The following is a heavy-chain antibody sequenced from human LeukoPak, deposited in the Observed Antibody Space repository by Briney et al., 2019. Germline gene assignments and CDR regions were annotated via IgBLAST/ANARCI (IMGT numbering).Heavy chain of an antibody. D-gene: IGHD6-25*01. J-gene: IGHJ6*02. V-gene: IGHV4-39*01. CDR1: GGSISSSSDY. Sequence: PSETLSLTCTVSGGSISSSSDYWGWVRQPPGWGLEWIGRIHYTGITYYNPTLESRLTISVDTSKNQFSLKLSSVTAADTAVFYCVRIAADHPKNYFHYGMDVWGQGTTVTVSS. CDR3: VRIAADHPKNYFHYGMDV. CDR2: IHYTGIT.